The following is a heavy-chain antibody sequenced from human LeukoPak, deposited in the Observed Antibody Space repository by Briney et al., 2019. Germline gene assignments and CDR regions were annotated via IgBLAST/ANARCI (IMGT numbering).Heavy chain of an antibody. D-gene: IGHD2-15*01. CDR3: TRDRGTYNWFDP. CDR2: IDKKDNLYAT. Sequence: PGGSLKLSCAASGFTFSGSAVHWVRQSSGKGLEGFGHIDKKDNLYATAYAESVKGRFTIPRDDSKDTAFLHMDSLKTEDTALYYCTRDRGTYNWFDPWGQGTLVTVSS. J-gene: IGHJ5*02. CDR1: GFTFSGSA. V-gene: IGHV3-73*01.